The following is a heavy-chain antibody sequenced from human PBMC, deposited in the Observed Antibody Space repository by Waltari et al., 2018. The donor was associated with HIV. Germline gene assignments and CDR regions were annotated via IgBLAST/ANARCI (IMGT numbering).Heavy chain of an antibody. V-gene: IGHV3-23*01. J-gene: IGHJ4*02. CDR3: AKDRSYDSSGYFDY. D-gene: IGHD3-22*01. Sequence: EVQLLESGGDLQQPGGSLRLSWAAPGFIFSSYAMSWVRQAPGRGLEWVSSINGGTTGTFYAYSVKGRFTISRDSSKNTLYLQMNSLRAEDTAVYYCAKDRSYDSSGYFDYWGEGTLVTVSS. CDR2: INGGTTGT. CDR1: GFIFSSYA.